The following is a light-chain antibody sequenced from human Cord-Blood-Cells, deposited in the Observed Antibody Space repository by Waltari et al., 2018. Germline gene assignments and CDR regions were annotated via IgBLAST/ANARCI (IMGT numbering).Light chain of an antibody. J-gene: IGLJ3*02. CDR1: SSDVGGYNY. CDR3: CSYAGSYSWV. CDR2: DVS. Sequence: QSALTQPRPVSGSPGQSVTISCPGTSSDVGGYNYVSWYPQHPGKAPKLMIYDVSKRPSVVPDRFSGCKSGNTADLTISGLQAEEEADYYCCSYAGSYSWVFGGGTKLTVL. V-gene: IGLV2-11*01.